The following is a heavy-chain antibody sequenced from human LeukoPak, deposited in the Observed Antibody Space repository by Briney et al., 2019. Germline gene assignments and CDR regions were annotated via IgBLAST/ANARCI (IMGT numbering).Heavy chain of an antibody. CDR1: EDSVSSNSAA. D-gene: IGHD3-10*01. Sequence: SQTLSLTCAISEDSVSSNSAAWNWIRQSPSRGLEWLGRTYYRSKWYNDYAVSVKSRITINPDTSKNQFSLQLNSVTPEDTAVYYCARERNWFDATYYYYYMDVWGKGTTVTVSS. V-gene: IGHV6-1*01. CDR2: TYYRSKWYN. CDR3: ARERNWFDATYYYYYMDV. J-gene: IGHJ6*03.